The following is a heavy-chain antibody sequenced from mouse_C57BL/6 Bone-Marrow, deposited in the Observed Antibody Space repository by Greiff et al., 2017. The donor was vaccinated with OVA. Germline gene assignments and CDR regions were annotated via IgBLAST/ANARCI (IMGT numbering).Heavy chain of an antibody. CDR2: INPNYGTT. V-gene: IGHV1-39*01. D-gene: IGHD1-1*01. J-gene: IGHJ1*03. Sequence: EVQLQQSGPELVKPGASVKISCKASGYSFTDYNMNWVKQSNGKSLEWIGVINPNYGTTSYNQKFKGKATLTVDQSSSTAYMQLNSLTSEDAAVYCCARAPDYYGSSYDGDFDVWGTGTTVTVSS. CDR3: ARAPDYYGSSYDGDFDV. CDR1: GYSFTDYN.